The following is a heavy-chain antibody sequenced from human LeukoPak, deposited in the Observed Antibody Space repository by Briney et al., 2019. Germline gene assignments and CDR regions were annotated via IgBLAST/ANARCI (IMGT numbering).Heavy chain of an antibody. V-gene: IGHV1-24*01. J-gene: IGHJ4*02. CDR2: FDPEDVET. CDR3: ATYSGYAAY. Sequence: ASVKVSCKVSGYTLTELAIHWVRQAPGRGLEWMGGFDPEDVETIYAQKFQGRVTMTEDTYTDTAYMELSSLRSEDTAVYYCATYSGYAAYWGQGTLVSVSS. CDR1: GYTLTELA. D-gene: IGHD5-12*01.